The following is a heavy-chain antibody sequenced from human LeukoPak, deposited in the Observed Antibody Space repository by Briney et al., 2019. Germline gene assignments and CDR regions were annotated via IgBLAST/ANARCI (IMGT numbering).Heavy chain of an antibody. CDR2: ISGSGGIT. CDR3: ATPADLGY. V-gene: IGHV3-23*01. D-gene: IGHD7-27*01. CDR1: GFTFSSFSSYA. Sequence: GGSLRLSCAASGFTFSSFSSYAMTWVRQAPGKGLEWVSGISGSGGITYYADSVKGRFTISRDNSKNTLYLQMNSLRAEDTAVYYCATPADLGYWGQGTLVTVSS. J-gene: IGHJ4*02.